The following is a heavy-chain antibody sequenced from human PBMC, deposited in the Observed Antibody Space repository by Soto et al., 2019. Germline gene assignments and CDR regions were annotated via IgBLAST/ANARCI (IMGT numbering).Heavy chain of an antibody. CDR2: IIPIFGTA. V-gene: IGHV1-69*13. CDR3: ARERRGSYGYYYGMDV. Sequence: AASVKVSCKASGGTFSSYAISWVRQAPGQGLEWMGGIIPIFGTANYAQKFQGRVTITADESTSTAYMELSSLRSEDTAVYYCARERRGSYGYYYGMDVWGQGTTVTVS. J-gene: IGHJ6*02. CDR1: GGTFSSYA. D-gene: IGHD5-18*01.